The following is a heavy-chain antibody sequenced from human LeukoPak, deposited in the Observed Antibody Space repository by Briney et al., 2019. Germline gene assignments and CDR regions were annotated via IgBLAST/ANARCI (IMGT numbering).Heavy chain of an antibody. CDR1: GYTFTSYY. V-gene: IGHV1-46*01. Sequence: GASVKVSCKASGYTFTSYYMHWVRQAPGQGLEWMGIINPSGGSTSYAQKFQGRVTMTRDTSTSTVYMELSSLRSEDTAVYCCAREARITIFGVGIDYWGQGTLVTVSS. D-gene: IGHD3-3*01. CDR3: AREARITIFGVGIDY. J-gene: IGHJ4*02. CDR2: INPSGGST.